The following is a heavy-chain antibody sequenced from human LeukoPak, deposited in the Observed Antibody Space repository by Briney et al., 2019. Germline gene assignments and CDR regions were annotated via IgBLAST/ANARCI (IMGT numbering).Heavy chain of an antibody. CDR2: ISYDGSNK. J-gene: IGHJ4*02. D-gene: IGHD2-2*01. CDR3: AKAGGYCSSTSCYLDY. V-gene: IGHV3-30*18. Sequence: GGSLGLSCAASGFTFSSYGMHWVRQAPGKGLEWVAAISYDGSNKYYADSVKGRFTISRDNSKNTLYLQMNSLRAEDTAVYYCAKAGGYCSSTSCYLDYWGQGTLVTVSS. CDR1: GFTFSSYG.